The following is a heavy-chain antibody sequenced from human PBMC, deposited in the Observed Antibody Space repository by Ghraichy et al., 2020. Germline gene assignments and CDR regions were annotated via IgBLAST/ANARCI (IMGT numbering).Heavy chain of an antibody. Sequence: ASVKVSCKASGYTFTSYDINWVRQATGQGLEWMGWMNPNSGNTGYAQKIQGRVTMTRNTSISTAYMELSSLRSEDTAVYYCATFHDYGDQGYFDYWGQGTLVTVSS. CDR2: MNPNSGNT. CDR1: GYTFTSYD. J-gene: IGHJ4*02. CDR3: ATFHDYGDQGYFDY. D-gene: IGHD4-17*01. V-gene: IGHV1-8*01.